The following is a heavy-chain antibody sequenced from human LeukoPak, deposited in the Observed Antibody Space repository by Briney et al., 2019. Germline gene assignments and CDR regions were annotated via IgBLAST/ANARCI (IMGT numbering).Heavy chain of an antibody. CDR3: ARDNQYYYGSGSYYGMDV. J-gene: IGHJ6*02. V-gene: IGHV3-53*01. CDR2: IYSGGST. CDR1: GFTVSSNY. D-gene: IGHD3-10*01. Sequence: HAGGSLRLSCAASGFTVSSNYMSWVRQAPGKGLEWVSVIYSGGSTYYADSVKGRFTISRNNSKNTLYLQMNSLRAEDTAVYYCARDNQYYYGSGSYYGMDVWGQGTTVTVSS.